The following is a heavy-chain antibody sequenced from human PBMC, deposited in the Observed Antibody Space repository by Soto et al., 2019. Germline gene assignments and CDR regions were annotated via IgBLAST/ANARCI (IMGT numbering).Heavy chain of an antibody. V-gene: IGHV4-30-4*01. CDR3: ARVRCSGGSCYQAGGYFDY. D-gene: IGHD2-15*01. CDR1: GGSISSGDYY. Sequence: PSETLSLTCTVSGGSISSGDYYWSWIRQPPGKGLEWIGYIYYSGSTYYNPSLKSRVTISVDTSKNLFSLKLSSVTAADTAVYYCARVRCSGGSCYQAGGYFDYWGQGTLVTVSS. CDR2: IYYSGST. J-gene: IGHJ4*02.